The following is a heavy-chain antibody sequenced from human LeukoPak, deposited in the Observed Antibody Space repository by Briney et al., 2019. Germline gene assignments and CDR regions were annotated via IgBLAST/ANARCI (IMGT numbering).Heavy chain of an antibody. CDR1: GYTFTSYG. J-gene: IGHJ3*02. Sequence: ASVKVSCKASGYTFTSYGISWVRQAPGHGLEWMGWISLYSGNTDYTQKLQGRVTMTTDTSTSTAYMELRSLRSDDTAVYYCARAGDAFDIWGQGTMVTVSS. V-gene: IGHV1-18*01. CDR3: ARAGDAFDI. D-gene: IGHD7-27*01. CDR2: ISLYSGNT.